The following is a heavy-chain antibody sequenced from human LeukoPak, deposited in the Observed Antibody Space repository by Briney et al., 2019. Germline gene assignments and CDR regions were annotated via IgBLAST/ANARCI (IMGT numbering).Heavy chain of an antibody. V-gene: IGHV3-23*01. CDR2: ISGGGGGT. Sequence: GGSLRLSCAASGFTFSTYAMNWVRQAPGKGLEWVSSISGGGGGTYYADSVKGRFTISRDNSENTLHLQMNSLRAEDTAVYYCAKARTYWYFGLWGCGTLVTVSS. CDR1: GFTFSTYA. CDR3: AKARTYWYFGL. J-gene: IGHJ2*01.